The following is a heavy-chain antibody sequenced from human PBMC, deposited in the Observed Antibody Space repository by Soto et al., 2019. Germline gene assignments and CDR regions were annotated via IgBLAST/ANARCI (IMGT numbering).Heavy chain of an antibody. CDR3: ARQLYYYDSSGYSPYDP. V-gene: IGHV5-51*01. D-gene: IGHD3-22*01. Sequence: GESLKMSCEGSAYSFTIYWIGLVLQIPGKVLDWMGIIYPGDSDSIYSASFQGQFTISADKSISTAYLKWSSLKASDTAMSYCARQLYYYDSSGYSPYDPCGQVTMGVVSS. J-gene: IGHJ5*02. CDR1: AYSFTIYW. CDR2: IYPGDSDS.